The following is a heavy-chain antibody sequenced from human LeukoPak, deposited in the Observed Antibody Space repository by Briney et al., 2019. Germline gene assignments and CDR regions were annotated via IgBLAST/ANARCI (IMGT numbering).Heavy chain of an antibody. V-gene: IGHV3-23*01. D-gene: IGHD1-26*01. Sequence: GGSLRLSCAASGFTFSSNAMSWVRQAPGKGLEWVTVISASGGNTYYADSVKGRLTISRDNSKNTLYLQLNSLRAEDTAEYYCAKHLVGARTFEYWGQGTLVTVSS. CDR2: ISASGGNT. CDR1: GFTFSSNA. J-gene: IGHJ4*02. CDR3: AKHLVGARTFEY.